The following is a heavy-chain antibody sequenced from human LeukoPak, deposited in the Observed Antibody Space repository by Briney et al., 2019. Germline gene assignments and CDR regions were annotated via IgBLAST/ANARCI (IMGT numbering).Heavy chain of an antibody. D-gene: IGHD3-10*01. V-gene: IGHV1-2*02. CDR3: ARAEYYGSGSSTAFDI. J-gene: IGHJ3*02. CDR1: GYTFTGYY. Sequence: GASVNVSCKASGYTFTGYYMHWVRQAPGQGLEWMGWINPNSGGTNYAQKFQGRVTMTRDTSISTAYMELIRLRSDDTAVYYCARAEYYGSGSSTAFDIWGQGTMVTVSS. CDR2: INPNSGGT.